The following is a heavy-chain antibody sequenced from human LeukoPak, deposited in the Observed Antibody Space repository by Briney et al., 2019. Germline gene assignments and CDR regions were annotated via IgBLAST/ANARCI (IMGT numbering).Heavy chain of an antibody. Sequence: ASVKVSCKAFGYTFISYGVSWVRQAPGQGLEWMGWISAYNGNTNYAQKFQGRVTLTTDTSTSTAYMEVGSLRSDDTAVYYCARDTGGSPYGDFHYWGQGTLVTVSS. CDR2: ISAYNGNT. CDR3: ARDTGGSPYGDFHY. CDR1: GYTFISYG. D-gene: IGHD4/OR15-4a*01. J-gene: IGHJ4*02. V-gene: IGHV1-18*01.